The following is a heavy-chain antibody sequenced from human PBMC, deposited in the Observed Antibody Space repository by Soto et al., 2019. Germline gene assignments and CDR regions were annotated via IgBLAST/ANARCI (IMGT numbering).Heavy chain of an antibody. CDR3: AKGDTVGATRPRLFDY. Sequence: GGSLRLSCAASGFTFSTYAMAWVRQAPGKGLEWVSGVSASGLNTDYADPVKGRFYISRDNSKNTVSLQMNSLRAEDTAVYYCAKGDTVGATRPRLFDYWGQETLVTVSS. J-gene: IGHJ4*02. CDR2: VSASGLNT. V-gene: IGHV3-23*01. D-gene: IGHD1-26*01. CDR1: GFTFSTYA.